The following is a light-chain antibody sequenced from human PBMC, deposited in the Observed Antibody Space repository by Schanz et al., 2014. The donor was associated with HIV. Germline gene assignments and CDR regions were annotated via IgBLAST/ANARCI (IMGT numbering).Light chain of an antibody. CDR1: SSDVGGYNY. V-gene: IGLV2-14*03. CDR2: DVS. Sequence: QSALTQPASVSGSPGQSITISCTGTSSDVGGYNYVSWYQQHPGKAPKLMLYDVSNRPSGVSNRFSGSKSGNTASLTIYGLQAEDEADYYCCAYSSSATVVFGTGTKLTVL. CDR3: CAYSSSATVV. J-gene: IGLJ1*01.